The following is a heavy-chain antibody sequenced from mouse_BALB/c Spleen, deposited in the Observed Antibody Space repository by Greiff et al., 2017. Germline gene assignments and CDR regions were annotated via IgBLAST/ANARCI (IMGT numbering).Heavy chain of an antibody. CDR1: GYSITSDYA. CDR3: ASYGYDAYAMDY. J-gene: IGHJ4*01. Sequence: EVQLQQSGPGLVKPSQSLSLTCTVTGYSITSDYAWNWIRQFPGNKLEWMGYISYSGSTSYNPSLKSRISITRDTSKNQFFLQLNSVTTEDTATYYCASYGYDAYAMDYWGQGTSVTVSS. V-gene: IGHV3-2*02. D-gene: IGHD2-2*01. CDR2: ISYSGST.